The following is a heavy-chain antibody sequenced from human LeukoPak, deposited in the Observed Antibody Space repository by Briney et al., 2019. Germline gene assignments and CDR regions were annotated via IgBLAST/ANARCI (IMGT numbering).Heavy chain of an antibody. CDR3: ARRGYSYGYQDYYYHYYMDV. CDR1: GYTFTSYD. Sequence: GASVKVSCKASGYTFTSYDINWVRQATGQGLEWMGWMNPNSGSTGYAQKFQGRVTITRNTSISTAYMELSSLRSEDTAVYYCARRGYSYGYQDYYYHYYMDVWGKGTTVTVSS. V-gene: IGHV1-8*03. J-gene: IGHJ6*03. D-gene: IGHD5-18*01. CDR2: MNPNSGST.